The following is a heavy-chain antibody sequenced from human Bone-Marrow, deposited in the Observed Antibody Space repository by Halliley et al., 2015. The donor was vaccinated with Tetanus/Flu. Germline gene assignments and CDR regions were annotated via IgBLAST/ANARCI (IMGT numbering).Heavy chain of an antibody. CDR1: GDSISSGGYY. CDR2: FYYGGNT. V-gene: IGHV4-30-4*01. J-gene: IGHJ5*02. CDR3: ARDKDTSMVGWFDP. Sequence: LRLSCVVSGDSISSGGYYWSWLRQPPGKAPEWIGHFYYGGNTYYNPSLESRTSISVDASKNLFSLNLTSVTAADTAVYYCARDKDTSMVGWFDPWGQGILVTVSS. D-gene: IGHD3-10*01.